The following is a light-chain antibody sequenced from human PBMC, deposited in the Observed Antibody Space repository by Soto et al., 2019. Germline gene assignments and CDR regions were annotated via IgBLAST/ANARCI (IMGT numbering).Light chain of an antibody. V-gene: IGKV3-15*01. CDR2: GAS. CDR3: QQYNNWPPYT. J-gene: IGKJ2*01. Sequence: EIVMTQSPATLSVSPGERATLSCRASQSVSSNLAWYQQKPGQAPRLLIYGASTRATRIPARFSGSESGTEFTLTISSLQSEDFAVYYCQQYNNWPPYTFGQGTKLEIK. CDR1: QSVSSN.